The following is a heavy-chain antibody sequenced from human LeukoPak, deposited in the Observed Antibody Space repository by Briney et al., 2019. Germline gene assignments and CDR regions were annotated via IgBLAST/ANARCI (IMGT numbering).Heavy chain of an antibody. D-gene: IGHD2-2*01. CDR3: ARRGSSRRREVYFDY. CDR1: GGSISSSSYY. J-gene: IGHJ4*02. Sequence: SETLSLTCTVSGGSISSSSYYWGWIRQPPGKGLEWIGSIYSSGSTYYNPSLKSRVTISVDTSKNQFSLKLSSVTAADTAAYYCARRGSSRRREVYFDYWGQGTLVTVSS. V-gene: IGHV4-39*01. CDR2: IYSSGST.